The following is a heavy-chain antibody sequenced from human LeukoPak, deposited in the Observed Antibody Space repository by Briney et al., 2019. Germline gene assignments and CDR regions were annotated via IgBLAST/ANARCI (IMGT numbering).Heavy chain of an antibody. Sequence: ASVKVSCKASGYVFTDYYVHWVRQAPGQGLEWMGRINPNTGGTKYAQKFQGRVTMTTDTSSSTTYLELSRLSSDDTAVYYCARDFVDSSGYIDYWGQGTLVTVSS. V-gene: IGHV1-2*02. CDR1: GYVFTDYY. D-gene: IGHD3-22*01. CDR2: INPNTGGT. CDR3: ARDFVDSSGYIDY. J-gene: IGHJ4*02.